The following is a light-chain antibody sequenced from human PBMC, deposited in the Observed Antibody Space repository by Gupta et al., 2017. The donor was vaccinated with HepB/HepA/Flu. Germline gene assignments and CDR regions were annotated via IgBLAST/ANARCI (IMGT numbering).Light chain of an antibody. V-gene: IGLV2-11*01. CDR1: SSDVGSDNH. CDR3: CSYSFTYVYF. J-gene: IGLJ1*01. CDR2: AVT. Sequence: QSALTQPRSVSGSPGQSVTISCTGNSSDVGSDNHDSYYQQHPGKAPKLMIFAVTKRPSGVPDRFSGSKSDNTASLTISGLQAEDEADYFCCSYSFTYVYFFVTGTKVPVL.